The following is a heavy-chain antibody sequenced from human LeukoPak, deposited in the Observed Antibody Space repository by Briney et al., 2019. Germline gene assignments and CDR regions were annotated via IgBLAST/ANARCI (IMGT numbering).Heavy chain of an antibody. J-gene: IGHJ4*02. V-gene: IGHV1-8*01. CDR1: GYTFTSYD. D-gene: IGHD2-2*01. Sequence: ASVNVSCTASGYTFTSYDFNWVRQATGQRPEWMGWMSPNSGDTGYAQKFQDRVTMTRNTSISTAYMELSSLRSDDTAVYYCARGPPSWGYDYWGPGTLVTVSS. CDR2: MSPNSGDT. CDR3: ARGPPSWGYDY.